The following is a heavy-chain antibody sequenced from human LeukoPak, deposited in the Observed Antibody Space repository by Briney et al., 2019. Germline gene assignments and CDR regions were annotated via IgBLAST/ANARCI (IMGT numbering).Heavy chain of an antibody. D-gene: IGHD6-13*01. Sequence: SETLSLTCAVYGGSFSGYYWSWIRQPPGKGLEWIGEINHSGSINYNPSLKSRVTISVDTSKNQFSLKLSSVTAADTAVYYCALANSSSWYFDYWGQGTLVTVSS. V-gene: IGHV4-34*01. CDR1: GGSFSGYY. CDR2: INHSGSI. J-gene: IGHJ4*02. CDR3: ALANSSSWYFDY.